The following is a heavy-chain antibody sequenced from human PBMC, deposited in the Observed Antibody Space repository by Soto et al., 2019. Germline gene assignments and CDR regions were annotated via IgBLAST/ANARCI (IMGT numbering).Heavy chain of an antibody. J-gene: IGHJ3*02. D-gene: IGHD2-15*01. CDR3: ASGPSDIVEEDAFDI. CDR1: GDSVSSNSSA. Sequence: QTLSLTFAIAGDSVSSNSSAWNCIRQSPSRGLEWLGRTYYRSKLYNDYAVSVKSRITINPDTSKNQFSLQLNSVTPEDTAVYYCASGPSDIVEEDAFDIWGQGTMVTVSS. CDR2: TYYRSKLYN. V-gene: IGHV6-1*01.